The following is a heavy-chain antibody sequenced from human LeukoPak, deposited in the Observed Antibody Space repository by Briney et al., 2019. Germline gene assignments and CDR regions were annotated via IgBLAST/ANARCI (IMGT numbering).Heavy chain of an antibody. CDR2: IYPVDSDA. D-gene: IGHD3-3*01. V-gene: IGHV5-51*01. CDR1: GYTFSSYW. CDR3: SRLAGHTIASAGADY. Sequence: GESLKISCQVSGYTFSSYWIAWVRQGSGKGVGWVGIIYPVDSDARYSPSFECQVTFSVDNAITTCYWQWSPLNPWDTLSFRCSRLAGHTIASAGADYWGQGTLVTVSS. J-gene: IGHJ4*02.